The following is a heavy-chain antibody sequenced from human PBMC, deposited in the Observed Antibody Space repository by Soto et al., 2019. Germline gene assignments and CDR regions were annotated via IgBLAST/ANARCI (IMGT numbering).Heavy chain of an antibody. V-gene: IGHV4-31*03. J-gene: IGHJ5*02. CDR3: VRDMRHKAMVYPWFDP. Sequence: SETLSLTCTVSGASVSTGAYYWGWVRQRPGRGLEWIGYVYESGYTYYNMSLKSRLTISLDRSNNQFSLGLTSVTAADTAVYYCVRDMRHKAMVYPWFDPWGQGTLVTVSS. CDR2: VYESGYT. D-gene: IGHD5-18*01. CDR1: GASVSTGAYY.